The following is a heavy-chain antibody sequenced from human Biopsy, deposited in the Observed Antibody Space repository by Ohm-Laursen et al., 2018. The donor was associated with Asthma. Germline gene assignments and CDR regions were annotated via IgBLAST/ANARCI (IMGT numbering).Heavy chain of an antibody. D-gene: IGHD4-17*01. J-gene: IGHJ4*02. V-gene: IGHV1-24*01. CDR2: HDHEEGGT. Sequence: SSVKVSCKISGYSLTDLSMHWVRQAPGQGLEWMGGHDHEEGGTVNARRFQGRVTMTEDTSTDTAYMELSSLSSDGTAVYYCASDFPRDYVRYNFQFWGQGTLVTVSS. CDR1: GYSLTDLS. CDR3: ASDFPRDYVRYNFQF.